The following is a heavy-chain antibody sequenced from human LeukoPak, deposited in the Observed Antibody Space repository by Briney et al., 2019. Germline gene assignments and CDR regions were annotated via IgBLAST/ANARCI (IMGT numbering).Heavy chain of an antibody. V-gene: IGHV3-13*01. D-gene: IGHD1-26*01. J-gene: IGHJ4*02. CDR3: ARQNTPHGNFDY. CDR2: IGVAANT. CDR1: GFTFSSYD. Sequence: GGSLRLSCAASGFTFSSYDMHWVRQATGKGLEWVSAIGVAANTFYSGSVKGRFTISRENAKNSLYLLMSSLRAEDAAVYYCARQNTPHGNFDYWGQGTLVTVSS.